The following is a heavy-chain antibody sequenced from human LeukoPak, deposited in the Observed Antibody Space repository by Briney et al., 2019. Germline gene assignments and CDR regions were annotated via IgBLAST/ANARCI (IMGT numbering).Heavy chain of an antibody. CDR3: ARVLGFNDILTGYTYGGFDP. D-gene: IGHD3-9*01. J-gene: IGHJ5*02. CDR2: IIPIFGAA. V-gene: IGHV1-69*06. Sequence: SVKLSCKASGGTFSSYAISWVRQAPGQGLEWMGGIIPIFGAANYAQKYRGRVTITADKATSTAYMELSSLRSEDTAVYYCARVLGFNDILTGYTYGGFDPWGQGTMVTVSS. CDR1: GGTFSSYA.